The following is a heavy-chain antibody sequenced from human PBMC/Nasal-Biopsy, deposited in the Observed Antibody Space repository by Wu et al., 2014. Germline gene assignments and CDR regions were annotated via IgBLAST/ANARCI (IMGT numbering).Heavy chain of an antibody. CDR1: GGSITSVNYC. D-gene: IGHD3-9*01. Sequence: TLSLTCTVSGGSITSVNYCWNWIRQHPGKGLEWIGYIRDSGYAYYNPSLESRGIISLDTSKNQFSLKVNSVTGADTAIYYCAGEGKLTSYWSWGQGTLVTVSS. J-gene: IGHJ5*02. V-gene: IGHV4-31*03. CDR3: AGEGKLTSYWS. CDR2: IRDSGYA.